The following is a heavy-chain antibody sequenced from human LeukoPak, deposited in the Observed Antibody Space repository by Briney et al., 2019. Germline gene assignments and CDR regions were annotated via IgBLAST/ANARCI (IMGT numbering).Heavy chain of an antibody. J-gene: IGHJ6*02. CDR2: IYYSGST. V-gene: IGHV4-31*03. CDR3: ARDRNYYGMDV. CDR1: GGSISSGGYY. Sequence: SQTLSLTCTVSGGSISSGGYYWSWIRQYPGKGLEWIGYIYYSGSTYYNPSLKSRVTISVDTSKNQFSLKLSSVTAADTAVHYCARDRNYYGMDVWGQGTTVTVSS.